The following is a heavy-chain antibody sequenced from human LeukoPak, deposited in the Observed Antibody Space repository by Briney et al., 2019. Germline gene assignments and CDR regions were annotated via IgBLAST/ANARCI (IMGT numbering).Heavy chain of an antibody. Sequence: GGSLRLSCAASGFTFSSYEMNWVRQAPGKGLEWISYISNGGSIIYYADSVKGRFTISRDNAKNSLYLQMNSLRVEDTAVYYCARPWRGPDYWGQGTLVTVSS. CDR2: ISNGGSII. CDR1: GFTFSSYE. J-gene: IGHJ4*02. V-gene: IGHV3-48*03. CDR3: ARPWRGPDY. D-gene: IGHD1-1*01.